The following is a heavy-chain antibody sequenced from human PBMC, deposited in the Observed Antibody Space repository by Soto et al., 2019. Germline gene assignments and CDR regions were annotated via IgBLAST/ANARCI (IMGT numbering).Heavy chain of an antibody. CDR1: GYTFTGYY. Sequence: ASVKVSCKASGYTFTGYYMHWVRQAPGQGLEWMGWINPNSGGTNYAQKFQGWVTMNRDTSISTAYMELSRLRSDDTAVHYCAREAGYSYGYAPRPYYYYGMDVWGQGTTVTVSS. D-gene: IGHD5-18*01. V-gene: IGHV1-2*04. CDR2: INPNSGGT. J-gene: IGHJ6*02. CDR3: AREAGYSYGYAPRPYYYYGMDV.